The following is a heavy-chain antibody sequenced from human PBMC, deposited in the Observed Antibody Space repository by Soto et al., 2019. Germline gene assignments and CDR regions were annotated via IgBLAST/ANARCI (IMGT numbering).Heavy chain of an antibody. CDR2: IYDSGNA. Sequence: SETLSLTCTVSGGSMSSSSTYYWRWLRHPPGKGLEWIGCIYDSGNAYYNPSLKSRVTISMDTSKNHFAMRLSSVTAADTAVYDCARASSSSSAADYWGQGTLVTVSS. D-gene: IGHD6-6*01. CDR3: ARASSSSSAADY. CDR1: GGSMSSSSTYY. V-gene: IGHV4-39*06. J-gene: IGHJ4*02.